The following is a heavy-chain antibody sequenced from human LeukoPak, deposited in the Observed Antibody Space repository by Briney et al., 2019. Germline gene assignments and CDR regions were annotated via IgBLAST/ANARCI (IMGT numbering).Heavy chain of an antibody. Sequence: GASVKVSCKASGYTFTSYDINWLRQATGQGLEWMGWMNPNSGNTGYAQKFQGRVTMTRNTSISTAYMELSSLRSEDAAVYYCARGRLHGGTKLVLNYWGQGTLVTVSS. D-gene: IGHD6-13*01. CDR3: ARGRLHGGTKLVLNY. CDR2: MNPNSGNT. V-gene: IGHV1-8*01. CDR1: GYTFTSYD. J-gene: IGHJ4*02.